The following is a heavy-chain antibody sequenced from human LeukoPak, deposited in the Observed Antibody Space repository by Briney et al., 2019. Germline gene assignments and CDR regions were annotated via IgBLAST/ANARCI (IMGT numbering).Heavy chain of an antibody. CDR3: ARHLSFSSSWEDY. CDR1: GYSFTTYW. CDR2: IDPSDSYT. J-gene: IGHJ4*02. Sequence: GESLRISCKGSGYSFTTYWISWVRQMPGKGLEWMGRIDPSDSYTNYSPSFQGHVTISADKSISTAYLQWSSLPASDTAMYYCARHLSFSSSWEDYWGQGTLVTVSS. V-gene: IGHV5-10-1*01. D-gene: IGHD6-13*01.